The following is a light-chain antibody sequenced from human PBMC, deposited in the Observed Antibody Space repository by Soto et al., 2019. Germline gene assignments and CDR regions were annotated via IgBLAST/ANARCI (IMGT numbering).Light chain of an antibody. J-gene: IGKJ1*01. CDR3: QQYSTYPWT. CDR2: MVS. V-gene: IGKV1-5*03. CDR1: QSIRNW. Sequence: DIQMTQSPSTLSASVGDRVTITCRASQSIRNWLAWYQQKPGKAPKSLLYMVSTLESGVPSRFSGSGYEPEFTLTISSLQPDDFATYYCQQYSTYPWTFGQGTKVEI.